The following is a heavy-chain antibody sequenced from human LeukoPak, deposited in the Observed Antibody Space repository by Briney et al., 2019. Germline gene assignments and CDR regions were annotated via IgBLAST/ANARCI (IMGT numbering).Heavy chain of an antibody. CDR2: ISYDGSNK. V-gene: IGHV3-30-3*01. D-gene: IGHD5/OR15-5a*01. Sequence: GGSLRLSCAASGFTFSSYAMHWVRQAPGKGLEWVAVISYDGSNKYYADSVKGRFTISRDNSKNTLYLQMNSLRAEDTAVYYCAKDLPPDYWGQGTLVTVSS. CDR3: AKDLPPDY. J-gene: IGHJ4*02. CDR1: GFTFSSYA.